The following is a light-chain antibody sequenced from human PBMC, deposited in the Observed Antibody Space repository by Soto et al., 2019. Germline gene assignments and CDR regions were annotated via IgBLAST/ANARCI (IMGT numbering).Light chain of an antibody. J-gene: IGKJ2*01. CDR2: GAS. V-gene: IGKV1-39*01. CDR1: LSINTY. CDR3: QQTFTAPHT. Sequence: DIQMTQSPLSLSASVGDRVAITCRSSLSINTYLNWIQQKPGKAPKVLIYGASSLQNGVPSRFSVSGYGTSFTLTISSLQPEDSATYYCQQTFTAPHTFGRGTHLEIK.